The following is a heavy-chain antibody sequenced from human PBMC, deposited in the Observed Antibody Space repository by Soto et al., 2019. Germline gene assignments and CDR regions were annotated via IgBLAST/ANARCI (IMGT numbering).Heavy chain of an antibody. J-gene: IGHJ5*02. D-gene: IGHD3-22*01. CDR1: GGTFSSYA. V-gene: IGHV1-69*01. CDR3: AREIPGYYDSSGYYYP. Sequence: QVQLVQSGAEVKKPGSSVKVSCKASGGTFSSYAISWVRQAPGQGLEWMGGIILIFGTANYAQKFQGRVTITADESTSTAYMELSSLRSEDTAVYYCAREIPGYYDSSGYYYPWGQGTLVTVSS. CDR2: IILIFGTA.